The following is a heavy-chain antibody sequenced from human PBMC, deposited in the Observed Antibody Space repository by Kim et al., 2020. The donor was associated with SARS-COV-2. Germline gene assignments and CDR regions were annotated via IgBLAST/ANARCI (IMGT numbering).Heavy chain of an antibody. CDR1: GFTFSSYA. CDR2: ISGSGGST. Sequence: GGSLRLSCAASGFTFSSYAMSWVRQAPGKGLEWVSAISGSGGSTYYADSVKGRFTISRDNSKNTLYLQMNSLRAEDTAVYYCAKVHPYYDILTGSSYFDYWGQRTLLTLST. CDR3: AKVHPYYDILTGSSYFDY. J-gene: IGHJ4*02. D-gene: IGHD3-9*01. V-gene: IGHV3-23*01.